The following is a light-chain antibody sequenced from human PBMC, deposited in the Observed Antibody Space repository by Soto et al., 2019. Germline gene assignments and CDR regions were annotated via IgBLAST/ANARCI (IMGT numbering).Light chain of an antibody. CDR1: SSDVGGYNF. CDR3: TSYAGSNIFYV. Sequence: QSALTQPPSASGSPGQSATISCTGTSSDVGGYNFVSWYQQHPGKAPKLMIYEVSKRPSGVPDRFSGSKSGNTASLTVSGLQAEDEADYYCTSYAGSNIFYVFGTGTKVTVL. CDR2: EVS. V-gene: IGLV2-8*01. J-gene: IGLJ1*01.